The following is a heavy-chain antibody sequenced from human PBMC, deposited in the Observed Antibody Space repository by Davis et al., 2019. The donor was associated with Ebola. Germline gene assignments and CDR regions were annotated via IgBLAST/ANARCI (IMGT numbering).Heavy chain of an antibody. CDR1: GFTFSHYY. J-gene: IGHJ6*02. D-gene: IGHD3-10*01. CDR2: ISSSGSTI. Sequence: GESLKISCAASGFTFSHYYMSWIRQAPGKGLEWVSYISSSGSTIYYANSVKGRFTISRDNSKNSLYLQMNSLRAEDTAVYYCARVLRFRELLNHYYYYYGMDVWGQGTTVTGSS. V-gene: IGHV3-11*01. CDR3: ARVLRFRELLNHYYYYYGMDV.